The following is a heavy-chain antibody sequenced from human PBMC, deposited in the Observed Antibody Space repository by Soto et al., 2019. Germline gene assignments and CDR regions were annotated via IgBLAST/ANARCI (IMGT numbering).Heavy chain of an antibody. Sequence: GGSLRLSCAASGFTVSSNYMSWVRQAPGKGLEWASVIYSGGSTYYADSVKGRFTISRDNSKNTLYLQMNSLRAEDTAVYYCARVLIHDYGDYGPGDYWGQGTLVTVSS. CDR1: GFTVSSNY. J-gene: IGHJ4*02. CDR3: ARVLIHDYGDYGPGDY. V-gene: IGHV3-53*01. D-gene: IGHD4-17*01. CDR2: IYSGGST.